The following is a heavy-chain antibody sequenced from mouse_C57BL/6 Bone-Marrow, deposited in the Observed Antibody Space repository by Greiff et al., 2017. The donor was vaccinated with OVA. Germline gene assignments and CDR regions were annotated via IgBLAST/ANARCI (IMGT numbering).Heavy chain of an antibody. Sequence: EVMLVESGGGLVQPGGSLKLSCAASGFTFSDYGMAWVRQAPRKGPEWVAFISNLAYSIYYADTVTGRFTISRENAKNTLYLEMSSLRSEDTAMYYCARRDSNFSWFAYWGQGTLVTVSA. CDR1: GFTFSDYG. J-gene: IGHJ3*01. D-gene: IGHD2-5*01. V-gene: IGHV5-15*01. CDR3: ARRDSNFSWFAY. CDR2: ISNLAYSI.